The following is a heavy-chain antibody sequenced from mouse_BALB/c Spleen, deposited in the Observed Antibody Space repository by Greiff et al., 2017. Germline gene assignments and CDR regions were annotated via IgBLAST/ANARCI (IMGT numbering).Heavy chain of an antibody. D-gene: IGHD2-1*01. CDR1: GYTFTSYY. V-gene: IGHV1S81*02. Sequence: QVQLKQPGAELVKPGASVKLSCKASGYTFTSYYMYWVKQRPGQGLEWIGGINPSNGGTNFNEKFKSKATLTVDKSSSTAYMQLSSLISEDSAVYYCTRGGNGNYGSAMDYWGQGTSVTVSS. J-gene: IGHJ4*01. CDR2: INPSNGGT. CDR3: TRGGNGNYGSAMDY.